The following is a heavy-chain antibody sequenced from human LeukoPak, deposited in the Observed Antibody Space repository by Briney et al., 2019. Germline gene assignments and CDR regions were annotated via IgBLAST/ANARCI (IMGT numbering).Heavy chain of an antibody. CDR2: IYHSGST. CDR3: ASLSGFYLD. V-gene: IGHV4-30-2*01. J-gene: IGHJ4*02. D-gene: IGHD3-22*01. CDR1: GGSISSGGYS. Sequence: PSQTLSLTCAVSGGSISSGGYSWSWIRQPPGKGLEWIGYIYHSGSTYYNPSLKSRVTISVDRSKNQFSLKLSSVTAADTAVYYCASLSGFYLDWGQGTLVTVSS.